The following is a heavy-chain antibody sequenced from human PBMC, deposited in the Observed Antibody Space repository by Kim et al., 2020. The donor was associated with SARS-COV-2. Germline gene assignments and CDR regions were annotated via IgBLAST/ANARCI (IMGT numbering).Heavy chain of an antibody. J-gene: IGHJ4*02. CDR2: ISDSGDST. V-gene: IGHV3-23*01. CDR1: GFTFSSYA. D-gene: IGHD2-2*01. Sequence: GGSLRLSCAASGFTFSSYAMNWIRQAPGKGLVSVSAISDSGDSTYYADSVKGRFAISRDNSRNTVYLQMSSLRAEDTGVYFCAKRQVPVPTAPLESWGQGTLVTVSS. CDR3: AKRQVPVPTAPLES.